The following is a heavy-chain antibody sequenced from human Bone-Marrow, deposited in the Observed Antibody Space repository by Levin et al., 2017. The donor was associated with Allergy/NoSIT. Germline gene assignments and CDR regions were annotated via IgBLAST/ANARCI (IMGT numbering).Heavy chain of an antibody. Sequence: LSLTCAASEFSFDDSVMHWVRQAPGKGLEWVSGINWNSAYKGYADSVKGRFTISRDNGKNSLYLQMNSLRPEDTAFYYCAKHPITTGSEVFFESWGQGTLVTVSS. CDR1: EFSFDDSV. V-gene: IGHV3-9*01. CDR3: AKHPITTGSEVFFES. J-gene: IGHJ4*02. D-gene: IGHD3-22*01. CDR2: INWNSAYK.